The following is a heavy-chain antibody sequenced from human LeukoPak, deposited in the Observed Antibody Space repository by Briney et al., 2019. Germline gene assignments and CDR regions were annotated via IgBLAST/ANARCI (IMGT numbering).Heavy chain of an antibody. Sequence: SETLSLTCTVSGGSISNNSHYWGWIRQPPGKGLEWIGEINHSGSTNYNPSLKSRVTISVDTSKNQFSLKLSSVTAADTAVYYCARGGDAYYFDYWGQGTLVTVSS. CDR1: GGSISNNSHY. CDR2: INHSGST. CDR3: ARGGDAYYFDY. J-gene: IGHJ4*02. V-gene: IGHV4-39*07.